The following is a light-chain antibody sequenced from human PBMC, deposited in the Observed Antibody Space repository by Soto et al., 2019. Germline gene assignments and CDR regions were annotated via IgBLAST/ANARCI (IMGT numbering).Light chain of an antibody. Sequence: ILFTQSPGTVSLSPVERAXLSXRASQSVSSSYLAWYQQKPGQAPRLLIYGASSRATGIPDRFSGSGSGTDFTLTISSLEPEDFAVYYCQQRSNLWTFGQGTKVDIK. CDR2: GAS. CDR3: QQRSNLWT. J-gene: IGKJ1*01. V-gene: IGKV3D-20*02. CDR1: QSVSSSY.